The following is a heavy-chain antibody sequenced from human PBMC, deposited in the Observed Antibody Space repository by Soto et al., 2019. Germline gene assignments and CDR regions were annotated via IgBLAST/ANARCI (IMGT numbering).Heavy chain of an antibody. CDR1: GFTFTSYS. Sequence: KPGGSLRLSCAASGFTFTSYSMNWVRQAPGKGLEWVSSISSTTNYIYYGDSMKGRFTISRDNAKNSLYLEMNSLRAEDTAVYYCARESEDLTSNFDYWGQGTLVTVSS. J-gene: IGHJ4*02. V-gene: IGHV3-21*06. CDR2: ISSTTNYI. CDR3: ARESEDLTSNFDY.